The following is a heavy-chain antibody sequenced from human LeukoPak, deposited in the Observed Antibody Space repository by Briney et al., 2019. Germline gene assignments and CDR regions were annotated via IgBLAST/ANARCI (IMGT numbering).Heavy chain of an antibody. CDR3: ARLPIAAAEKGAFDI. CDR2: IYGSGST. CDR1: GGSISSYY. Sequence: SETLSLTCTVSGGSISSYYWTWIRQPAGKGLEWIGRIYGSGSTNYNPSLKSRVTISVDTSKNQFSLKLSSVTAADTAVYYCARLPIAAAEKGAFDIWGQGTMVTVSS. V-gene: IGHV4-4*07. D-gene: IGHD6-13*01. J-gene: IGHJ3*02.